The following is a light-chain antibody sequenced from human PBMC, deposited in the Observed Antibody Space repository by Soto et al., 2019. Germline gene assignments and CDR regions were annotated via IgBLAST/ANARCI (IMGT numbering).Light chain of an antibody. Sequence: EIVMTQSPATLSVSPGERATLSCRASQSVRSNLAWYQQKPGQAPRLLIFGASTRATGIPARFSGSGSGTDFTLTISSLQSEDFAVYYCQQYNVWPVTFGQGTKVDIK. V-gene: IGKV3-15*01. CDR3: QQYNVWPVT. J-gene: IGKJ1*01. CDR2: GAS. CDR1: QSVRSN.